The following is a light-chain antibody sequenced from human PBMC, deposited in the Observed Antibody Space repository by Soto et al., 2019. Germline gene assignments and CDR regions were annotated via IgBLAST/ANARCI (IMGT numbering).Light chain of an antibody. CDR3: CSKTSTNTLV. CDR2: EVH. J-gene: IGLJ3*02. V-gene: IGLV2-14*01. CDR1: SSDVGGYNY. Sequence: QSALTQPPSASGSPGQSVTISCTGTSSDVGGYNYVSWYQQVPGKVPKLIIFEVHNRPSGISNRFSGSKSGNTASLTISGLQPEDEGDYYCCSKTSTNTLVFGGGTKLTVL.